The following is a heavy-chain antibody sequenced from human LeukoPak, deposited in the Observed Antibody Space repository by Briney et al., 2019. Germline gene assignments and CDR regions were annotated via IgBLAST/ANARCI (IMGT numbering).Heavy chain of an antibody. J-gene: IGHJ4*02. V-gene: IGHV3-21*04. CDR1: GFTFSSYS. D-gene: IGHD3-22*01. Sequence: GGSLRLSCAASGFTFSSYSMNWVRQAPGKGLEWVSSISSSSSYIYYADSVKGRFTISRDNAKNSLYLQMNSLRAEDTAVYYCAKVGGYYFHFDYWGQGTLVTVSS. CDR3: AKVGGYYFHFDY. CDR2: ISSSSSYI.